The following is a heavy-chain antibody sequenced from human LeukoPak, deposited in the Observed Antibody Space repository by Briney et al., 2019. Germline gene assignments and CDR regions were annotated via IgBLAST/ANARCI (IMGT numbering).Heavy chain of an antibody. D-gene: IGHD3-22*01. CDR3: ARASHRNYYYDSSGSKYPYYFDY. Sequence: ETLSLTCTVSGGSISTYYWNWVRQAPGKGLEWVSSISSSSSYVYYADSVKGRFTISRDNAKNSLYLQMNSLRAEDTAVYYCARASHRNYYYDSSGSKYPYYFDYWGQGTLVTVSS. J-gene: IGHJ4*02. V-gene: IGHV3-21*01. CDR2: ISSSSSYV. CDR1: GGSISTYY.